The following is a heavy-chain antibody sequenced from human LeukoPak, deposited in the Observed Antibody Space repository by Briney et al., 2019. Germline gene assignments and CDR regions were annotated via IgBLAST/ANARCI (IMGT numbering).Heavy chain of an antibody. V-gene: IGHV4-61*05. CDR3: ARGYREFDH. CDR2: IYYSGST. Sequence: SETLSLTCTVSGGSTSSTTYYWGWIRQPPGKDLEWIGYIYYSGSTNYNPSLKSRVTISVDSFKNQFSLRLSSVTAADTAVYYCARGYREFDHWGQGTLVTVSS. D-gene: IGHD5-18*01. J-gene: IGHJ4*02. CDR1: GGSTSSTTYY.